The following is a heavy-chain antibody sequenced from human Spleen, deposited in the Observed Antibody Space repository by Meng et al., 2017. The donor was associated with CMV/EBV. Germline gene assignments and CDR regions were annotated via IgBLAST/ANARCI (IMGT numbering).Heavy chain of an antibody. D-gene: IGHD6-6*01. CDR3: ARALEFDY. CDR1: GGSISSYY. J-gene: IGHJ4*02. Sequence: SETLSLTCTVSGGSISSYYWSWIRQPPGKGLEWIGYIYYIRNTNYNPSLKSRVTISADASKNQVSLKLSSVTAADTAVYYCARALEFDYWGQGTLVTVSS. CDR2: IYYIRNT. V-gene: IGHV4-59*12.